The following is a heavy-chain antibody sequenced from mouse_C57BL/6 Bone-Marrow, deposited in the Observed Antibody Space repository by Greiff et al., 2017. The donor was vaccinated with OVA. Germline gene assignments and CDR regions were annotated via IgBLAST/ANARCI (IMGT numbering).Heavy chain of an antibody. Sequence: QVQLKQSGAELARPGASVKLSCKASGYTFTSYGISWVKQRTGQGLEWIGEIYPRSGNTYYNEKFKGKATLTADKSSSTAYMELRSLTSEDSAVYFCAREGITTVYYFDYWGQGTTLTVSP. J-gene: IGHJ2*01. D-gene: IGHD1-1*01. CDR1: GYTFTSYG. CDR3: AREGITTVYYFDY. CDR2: IYPRSGNT. V-gene: IGHV1-81*01.